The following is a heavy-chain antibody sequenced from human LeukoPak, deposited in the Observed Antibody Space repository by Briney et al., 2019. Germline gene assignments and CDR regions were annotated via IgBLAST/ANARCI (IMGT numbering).Heavy chain of an antibody. CDR2: IHTGGGT. Sequence: PGGSLRLSCAASGLTVSSNYMSWVRQAPGKWLEWVSVIHTGGGTYYADSVKGRFTISRDDSKNTLYLQMNSLKTEDTAVYYCTTSQENAFGVVIESGYWGQGTLVTVSS. CDR3: TTSQENAFGVVIESGY. V-gene: IGHV3-53*01. CDR1: GLTVSSNY. J-gene: IGHJ4*02. D-gene: IGHD3-3*01.